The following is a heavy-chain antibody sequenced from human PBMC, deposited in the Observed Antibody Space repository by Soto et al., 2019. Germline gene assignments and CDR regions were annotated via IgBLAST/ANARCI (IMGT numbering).Heavy chain of an antibody. Sequence: SETLSLTCTVSGGSISSGGYYWSWIRQHPGKGLEWIGYIYYSGSTYYNPSLKSRVTISVDTSKNQFSLKLSSVTAADTAVYYCAREESWRGYQALYYGMDVWGQGTTVTVSS. V-gene: IGHV4-31*03. CDR3: AREESWRGYQALYYGMDV. CDR1: GGSISSGGYY. CDR2: IYYSGST. D-gene: IGHD3-3*01. J-gene: IGHJ6*02.